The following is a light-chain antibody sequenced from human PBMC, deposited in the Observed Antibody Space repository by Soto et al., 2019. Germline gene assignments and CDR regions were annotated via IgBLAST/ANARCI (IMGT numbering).Light chain of an antibody. CDR2: SND. CDR3: AAWGASLNGWV. J-gene: IGLJ2*01. Sequence: QSVLTQPPSASGTPGQRVTISCSGSGSNIGSHTVNWYQQLPGTAPKLLIYSNDQRPSGVPDRFSGSKSGTSASLAISGLQSEDEADYYCAAWGASLNGWVFGGGTKLTVL. CDR1: GSNIGSHT. V-gene: IGLV1-44*01.